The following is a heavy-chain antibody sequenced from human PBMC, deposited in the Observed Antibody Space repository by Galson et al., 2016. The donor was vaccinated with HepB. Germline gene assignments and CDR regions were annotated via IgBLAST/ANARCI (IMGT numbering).Heavy chain of an antibody. CDR3: VRDPHALDH. CDR1: GFTFSDYS. J-gene: IGHJ4*02. CDR2: IKRSGSPI. Sequence: SLRLSCAVSGFTFSDYSMNWVRQAPGKGLEWVAYIKRSGSPIYYADSVKGRFTITRDNAKNSLHLQMNSLRDDDTAVYYCVRDPHALDHWGQGTLVTVSS. V-gene: IGHV3-48*02.